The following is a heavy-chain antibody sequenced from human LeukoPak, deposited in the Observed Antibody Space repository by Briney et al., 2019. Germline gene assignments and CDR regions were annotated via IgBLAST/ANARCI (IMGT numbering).Heavy chain of an antibody. V-gene: IGHV3-30-3*01. D-gene: IGHD3-22*01. Sequence: PGRSLRLSCAASGFTFGSYAMHWVRQAPGKGLEWVAVISYDGSNKYYADSVKGRFTISRDNSKNTLYLQMNSLRAEDTAVYYCARDPGGYYGHFDYWGQGTLVTVSS. CDR2: ISYDGSNK. J-gene: IGHJ4*02. CDR3: ARDPGGYYGHFDY. CDR1: GFTFGSYA.